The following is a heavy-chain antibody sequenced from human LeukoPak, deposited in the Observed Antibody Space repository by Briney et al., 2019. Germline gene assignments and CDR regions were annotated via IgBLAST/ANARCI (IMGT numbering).Heavy chain of an antibody. V-gene: IGHV1-2*02. CDR2: INPNSGGT. J-gene: IGHJ4*02. CDR1: GYTFTGYY. D-gene: IGHD2-8*01. CDR3: ARESTNGVLFDY. Sequence: ASVKVSCKASGYTFTGYYMHWVRQAPGQGLEWMGWINPNSGGTYYAQKFQGRVTMTRDTSISTAYMELSRLRSDDTAVYYCARESTNGVLFDYWGQGTLVTVSS.